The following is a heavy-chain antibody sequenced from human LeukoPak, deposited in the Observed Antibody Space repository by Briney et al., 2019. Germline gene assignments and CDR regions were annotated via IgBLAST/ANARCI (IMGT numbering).Heavy chain of an antibody. V-gene: IGHV4-39*07. CDR3: ARDGARDGQDY. J-gene: IGHJ4*02. Sequence: PSETLSLTCTVSGGSISSSSYYWGWIRQPPGKGLEWIGSIYYSGSTYYNPSLKSRVTISVDTSKNQFSLKLSSVTAADTAVYYCARDGARDGQDYWGQGTLVTVSS. CDR1: GGSISSSSYY. CDR2: IYYSGST.